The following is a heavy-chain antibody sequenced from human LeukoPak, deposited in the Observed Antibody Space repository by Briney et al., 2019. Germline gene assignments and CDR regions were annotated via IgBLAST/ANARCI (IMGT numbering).Heavy chain of an antibody. D-gene: IGHD6-13*01. CDR2: INSDGSST. J-gene: IGHJ4*02. Sequence: GGSLRLSCAASGFTFSSYWMHWVRQAPGKGLVWVSRINSDGSSTSYADSVKGRFTISRDNAKNTLYLQMNSLRAEDTAVYYCARHYRHAAALDYWGQGTLVTVSS. CDR3: ARHYRHAAALDY. CDR1: GFTFSSYW. V-gene: IGHV3-74*01.